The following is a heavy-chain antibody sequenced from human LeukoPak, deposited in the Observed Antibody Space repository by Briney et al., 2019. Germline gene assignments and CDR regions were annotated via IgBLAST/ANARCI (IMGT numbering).Heavy chain of an antibody. Sequence: GASVKVSCKASGYTFTGYYMHWVRQAPGQGLEWMGWINPNSGGTNYAQKFQGRVTMTRDTSISTAYMELSRLRSDDTAVYYCARARQWLVRNAFDIWGQGTMVTVSS. J-gene: IGHJ3*02. V-gene: IGHV1-2*02. CDR2: INPNSGGT. CDR3: ARARQWLVRNAFDI. D-gene: IGHD6-19*01. CDR1: GYTFTGYY.